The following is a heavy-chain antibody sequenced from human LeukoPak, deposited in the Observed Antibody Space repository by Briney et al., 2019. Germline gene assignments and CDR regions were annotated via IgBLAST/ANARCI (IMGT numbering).Heavy chain of an antibody. D-gene: IGHD3-22*01. CDR2: ISEDGSNK. CDR3: GKESRKYYYDSSGGIDY. V-gene: IGHV3-30*18. J-gene: IGHJ4*02. CDR1: GFTFSSYC. Sequence: GGSLRLSCAPSGFTFSSYCMHWVRPAPGKGLEWVAVISEDGSNKYYADSVKGRFTISRDNSKSTLYLQMNSLRAEDKAVYYCGKESRKYYYDSSGGIDYWGQGTLVTVSS.